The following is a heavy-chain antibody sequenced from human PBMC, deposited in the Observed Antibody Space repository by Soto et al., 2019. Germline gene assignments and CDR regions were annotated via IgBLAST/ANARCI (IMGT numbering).Heavy chain of an antibody. D-gene: IGHD1-26*01. CDR2: TYYRSKWYN. J-gene: IGHJ6*02. CDR3: ARDPAYSGSYYSPRNDYGMDV. CDR1: GDSVSSNSAA. Sequence: SETLSLTCAISGDSVSSNSAAWNWIRQSPSRGLEWLGRTYYRSKWYNDYAVSVKSRITINPDTSKNQFSLQLNSVTPEDTAVYYCARDPAYSGSYYSPRNDYGMDVWGQGTTVTVSS. V-gene: IGHV6-1*01.